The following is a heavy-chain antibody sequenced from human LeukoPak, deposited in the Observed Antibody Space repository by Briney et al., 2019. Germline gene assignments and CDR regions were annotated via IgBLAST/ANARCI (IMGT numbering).Heavy chain of an antibody. D-gene: IGHD3-10*01. J-gene: IGHJ5*02. CDR2: ITDKGANT. CDR3: AKDPGGRSNWFDP. V-gene: IGHV3-23*01. Sequence: PGGSLRLSCAVSGFSFSAYGMNWVRQAPGKGLEWVSTITDKGANTYYADSVKGRFTISRDNSKSTLYLQMNSLRAEDTAVYYCAKDPGGRSNWFDPWGQGALVTVSS. CDR1: GFSFSAYG.